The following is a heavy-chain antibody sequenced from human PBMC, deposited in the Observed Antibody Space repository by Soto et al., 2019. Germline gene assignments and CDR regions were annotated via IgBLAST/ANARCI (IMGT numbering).Heavy chain of an antibody. CDR1: GDSISSNNNY. CDR3: ARGRGYSYGLDP. CDR2: ISYSGTT. V-gene: IGHV4-30-4*01. J-gene: IGHJ5*02. Sequence: SETLTLTCTVSGDSISSNNNYWSWIRQPPREGLDWIGFISYSGTTSYSPSLKSRVAISLDTSKNQFSLSLSSVTAADTAVYYCARGRGYSYGLDPWGQGTLVTVS. D-gene: IGHD5-18*01.